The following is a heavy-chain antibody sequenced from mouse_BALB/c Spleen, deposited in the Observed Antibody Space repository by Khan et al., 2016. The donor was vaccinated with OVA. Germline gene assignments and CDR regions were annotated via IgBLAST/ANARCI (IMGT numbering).Heavy chain of an antibody. J-gene: IGHJ2*01. CDR3: TRNREPDYFDY. Sequence: QVQLKESGPGLVAPSQSLSITCTVSGFSLTSHGIHWVRQPPGKGLEWLGVIWAGGSTNYNSALMSRLRISKDSSKSKVFLKMNSLQTDDTAMYFCTRNREPDYFDYWGQGTTLTVSS. CDR2: IWAGGST. V-gene: IGHV2-9*02. CDR1: GFSLTSHG.